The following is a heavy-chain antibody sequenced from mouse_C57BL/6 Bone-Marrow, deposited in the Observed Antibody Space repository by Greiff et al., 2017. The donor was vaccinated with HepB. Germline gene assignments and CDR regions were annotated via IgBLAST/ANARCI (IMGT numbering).Heavy chain of an antibody. CDR3: TTQAWFAY. V-gene: IGHV14-4*01. Sequence: EVQLQHSGAELVRPGASVKLSCTASGFNIKDDYMHWVKQRPEQGLEWIGWIDPENGDTEYASKFQGKATITADTSSNTAYLQLSSLTSEDTAVYYCTTQAWFAYWGQGTLVTVSA. J-gene: IGHJ3*01. CDR2: IDPENGDT. CDR1: GFNIKDDY.